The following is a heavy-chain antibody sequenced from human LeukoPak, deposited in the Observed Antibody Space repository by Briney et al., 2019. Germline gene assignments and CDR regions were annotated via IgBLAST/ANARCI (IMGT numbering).Heavy chain of an antibody. CDR2: IYTIGST. V-gene: IGHV4-4*07. CDR1: GGSISSYY. D-gene: IGHD6-6*01. CDR3: ARDREGIAARRYYFDY. J-gene: IGHJ4*02. Sequence: PSETLSLTCTVSGGSISSYYWSWIRQPAGKGLEWIGRIYTIGSTNYNPSLKSRVTMSVDTSKNQFSRTLSSVTAADTAVEYCARDREGIAARRYYFDYWGQGTLVTVSS.